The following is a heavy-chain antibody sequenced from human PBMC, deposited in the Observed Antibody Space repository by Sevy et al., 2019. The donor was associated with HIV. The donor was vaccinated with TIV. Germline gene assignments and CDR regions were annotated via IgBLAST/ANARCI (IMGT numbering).Heavy chain of an antibody. J-gene: IGHJ3*02. CDR3: ARQNSGVWQWTFDI. V-gene: IGHV4-39*01. CDR1: GGSISSSSYY. CDR2: FLYTGST. D-gene: IGHD6-19*01. Sequence: SETLSLTCTVSGGSISSSSYYWGWIRQPPGKGLEWIVTFLYTGSTYYNPSLKSRVTTSLDTSNNQFSLKLRSVTAADTAVYYCARQNSGVWQWTFDIWGQGTMVTVSS.